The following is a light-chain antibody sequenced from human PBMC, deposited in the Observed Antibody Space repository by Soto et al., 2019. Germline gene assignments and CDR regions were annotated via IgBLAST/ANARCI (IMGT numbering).Light chain of an antibody. CDR3: QQYNSYSPK. J-gene: IGKJ1*01. Sequence: IQMTQSASTLSASVGDRVTITCRASQIISSGLAWYQQKPGKAPKLLIYKASSLESGVPSRFSGSRSGTELTITISSLQPDDFATYYCQQYNSYSPKFGHGTKV. CDR1: QIISSG. V-gene: IGKV1-5*03. CDR2: KAS.